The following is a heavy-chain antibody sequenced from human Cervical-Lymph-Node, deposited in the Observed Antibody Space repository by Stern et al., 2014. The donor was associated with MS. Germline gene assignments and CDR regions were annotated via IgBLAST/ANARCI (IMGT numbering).Heavy chain of an antibody. J-gene: IGHJ6*02. D-gene: IGHD5-18*01. CDR2: IYFTGST. V-gene: IGHV4-31*03. CDR3: ARASGYRSPLYGMDV. Sequence: VQLVESGPGLVKPSQTLSLTCTVAGGSISSGGYYSSCIRQHPGKGLEWIGYIYFTGSTYYNPSLKSRVTISVDTSKNQFSLKLSSVTAADTAVYYCARASGYRSPLYGMDVWGQGTKVTVSS. CDR1: GGSISSGGYY.